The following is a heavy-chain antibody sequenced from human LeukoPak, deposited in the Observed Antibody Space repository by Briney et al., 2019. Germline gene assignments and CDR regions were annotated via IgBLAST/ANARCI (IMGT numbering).Heavy chain of an antibody. J-gene: IGHJ5*02. CDR3: ARWYPTSLTNNWFDP. CDR2: TYNSGST. V-gene: IGHV4-59*12. CDR1: GGSISIYY. Sequence: SETLSLTCTVSGGSISIYYWSWIRQPPGKGLEWIGYTYNSGSTNYNPSLKSRVTISVDTSKNQFSLKLSSVTAADTAVYYCARWYPTSLTNNWFDPWGQGTLVTVSS. D-gene: IGHD3-9*01.